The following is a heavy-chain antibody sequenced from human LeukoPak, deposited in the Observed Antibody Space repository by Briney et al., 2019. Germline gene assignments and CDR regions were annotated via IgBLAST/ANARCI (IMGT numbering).Heavy chain of an antibody. J-gene: IGHJ2*01. CDR1: GGSISSSSYY. V-gene: IGHV4-39*01. D-gene: IGHD3-16*02. CDR3: ARHGDRSLGANWYFDL. CDR2: IYYSGST. Sequence: PSETLSLTCTVSGGSISSSSYYWGWIRQPPGKGLEWIGSIYYSGSTYYNPSLKSRVTISVDTSKNQFSLKLSSVTAADTAVYYCARHGDRSLGANWYFDLWGRGTLVTVSS.